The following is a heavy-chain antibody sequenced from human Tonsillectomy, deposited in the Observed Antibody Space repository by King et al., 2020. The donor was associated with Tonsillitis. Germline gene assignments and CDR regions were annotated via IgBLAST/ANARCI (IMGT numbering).Heavy chain of an antibody. CDR1: GFTFSSYS. Sequence: VQLMESGGGLVQPGGSLRLSCAASGFTFSSYSMSWVRQAPGKGLEWVAYISSSSSSIYYADFVRGRFTVSRDNAKNSLYLQMNSLRAEDTAVYYCARDPIGEVWFGELGWGQGTLVTVSS. J-gene: IGHJ4*02. D-gene: IGHD3-10*01. CDR2: ISSSSSSI. V-gene: IGHV3-48*01. CDR3: ARDPIGEVWFGELG.